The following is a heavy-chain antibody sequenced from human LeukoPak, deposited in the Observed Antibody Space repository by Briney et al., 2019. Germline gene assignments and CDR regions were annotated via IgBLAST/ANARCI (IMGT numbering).Heavy chain of an antibody. Sequence: GASVKVSCKASGYTFTSYGISWVRQAPGQGLEWMGWISAYNGNTNYAQKLQGRVTMTTDTSTSTAYMELRSLRSDDTAVYYCARPIFAPTYYYDSSGHLDAFDIWGQGTMVTVSS. CDR1: GYTFTSYG. CDR3: ARPIFAPTYYYDSSGHLDAFDI. V-gene: IGHV1-18*01. J-gene: IGHJ3*02. D-gene: IGHD3-22*01. CDR2: ISAYNGNT.